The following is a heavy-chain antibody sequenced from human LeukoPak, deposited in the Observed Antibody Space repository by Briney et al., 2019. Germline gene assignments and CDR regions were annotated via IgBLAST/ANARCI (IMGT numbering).Heavy chain of an antibody. CDR3: ARGGWELPEGYLDY. Sequence: SETLSLTCAVYGGSFSGYYWSWIRQRPGKELEWIGEINHSGGTSYNPSLKSRVTMSVGTSKNQFSLRLISVTVADTALYYCARGGWELPEGYLDYWGQGTLVTVSS. CDR2: INHSGGT. J-gene: IGHJ4*02. CDR1: GGSFSGYY. V-gene: IGHV4-34*01. D-gene: IGHD1-26*01.